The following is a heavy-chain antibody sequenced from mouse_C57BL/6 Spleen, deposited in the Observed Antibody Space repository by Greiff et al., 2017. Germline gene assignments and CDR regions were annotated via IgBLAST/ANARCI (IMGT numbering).Heavy chain of an antibody. CDR2: INPNNGGT. V-gene: IGHV1-26*01. CDR3: ARWGDYDGLGY. J-gene: IGHJ2*01. D-gene: IGHD2-4*01. CDR1: GYTFTDYY. Sequence: VQLQQSGPELVKPGASVKISCKASGYTFTDYYMNWVKQTHGKSLEWIGDINPNNGGTSYNQKFKGKATLTVDKSSSTAYMELRSLTSEDSAVYYCARWGDYDGLGYWGQGTTLTVSS.